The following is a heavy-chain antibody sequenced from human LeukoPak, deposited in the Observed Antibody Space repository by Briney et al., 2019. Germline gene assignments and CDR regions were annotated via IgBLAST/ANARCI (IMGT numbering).Heavy chain of an antibody. CDR2: IYTSGST. Sequence: SETLSLTCTVSGGSISSGSYYWSWIRQPAGTGLEWIGRIYTSGSTNYNPSLKSRVTISVDTSKNQFSLKLSSVTAADTAVYYCARGRDPRSRAWFDHWGQGTLVTVSS. CDR1: GGSISSGSYY. J-gene: IGHJ5*02. V-gene: IGHV4-61*02. D-gene: IGHD5-24*01. CDR3: ARGRDPRSRAWFDH.